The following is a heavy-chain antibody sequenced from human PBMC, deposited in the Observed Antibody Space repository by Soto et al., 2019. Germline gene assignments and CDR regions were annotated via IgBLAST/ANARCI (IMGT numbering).Heavy chain of an antibody. CDR2: IWYDGSNK. D-gene: IGHD3-9*01. CDR3: ARGRTIKYFDY. Sequence: GGSLRLSCAASGFAFRGYAMHWVRQAPGKGLEWVAVIWYDGSNKYYADSVEGRFTISRDNSNNMVYLQMDSLRVEDTAAYYCARGRTIKYFDYWGQGALVTVSS. CDR1: GFAFRGYA. J-gene: IGHJ4*02. V-gene: IGHV3-33*01.